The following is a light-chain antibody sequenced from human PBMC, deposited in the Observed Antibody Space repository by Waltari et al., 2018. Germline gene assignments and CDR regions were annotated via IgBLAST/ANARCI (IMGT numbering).Light chain of an antibody. V-gene: IGKV3-20*01. Sequence: IVLTQSPATLSLSPGDRATLSCWASQSVPSNFLAWYQHIPGQAPRLLISGASSRASDIPDRFSGSGSGTGFTLTISGLGPEDSAMYYCQQSGDSLWTFGQGTKVEIK. J-gene: IGKJ1*01. CDR1: QSVPSNF. CDR2: GAS. CDR3: QQSGDSLWT.